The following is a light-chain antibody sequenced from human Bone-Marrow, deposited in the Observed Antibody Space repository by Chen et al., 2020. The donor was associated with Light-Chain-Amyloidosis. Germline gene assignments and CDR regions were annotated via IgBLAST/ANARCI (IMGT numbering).Light chain of an antibody. CDR2: DVS. J-gene: IGLJ1*01. CDR3: CSHTKTRVHYI. CDR1: SNDVGGYDF. Sequence: QSALTQPASVSGSPGQSITIPCTGTSNDVGGYDFVSWYQQHPDKAPKLLIYDVSDRPSGVSRRFSGSKSGNTASLSISELQTEDEADYCCCSHTKTRVHYIFGSGTTVTVL. V-gene: IGLV2-14*03.